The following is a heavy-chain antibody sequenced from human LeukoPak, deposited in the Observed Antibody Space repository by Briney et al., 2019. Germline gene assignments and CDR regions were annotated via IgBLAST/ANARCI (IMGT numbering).Heavy chain of an antibody. J-gene: IGHJ4*02. CDR2: IYHSGST. Sequence: PSEALSLTCTVSGYSISSGYYWGWIRQPPGKGLEWIGSIYHSGSTYYNPSLKSRVTISVDTSKNQFSLKLSSVTAADTAVYYRARETILYFGVVTRYYFDYWGQGTLVTVSS. CDR3: ARETILYFGVVTRYYFDY. CDR1: GYSISSGYY. V-gene: IGHV4-38-2*02. D-gene: IGHD3-3*01.